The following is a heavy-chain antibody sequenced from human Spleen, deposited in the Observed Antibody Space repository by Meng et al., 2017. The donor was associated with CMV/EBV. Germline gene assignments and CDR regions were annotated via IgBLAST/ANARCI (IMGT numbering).Heavy chain of an antibody. V-gene: IGHV1-2*02. Sequence: ASVKVSCKASGYTFIGYYIHWVRHVPGQGLEWMGWMNPHPNRRDTKYGQRFQGRVTITADKSTSTAYMELSSLRSEDTAVYYCARYPGVELGDPGPFDYWGQGTLVTVSS. CDR3: ARYPGVELGDPGPFDY. CDR1: GYTFIGYY. CDR2: MNPHPNRRDT. D-gene: IGHD2-21*01. J-gene: IGHJ4*02.